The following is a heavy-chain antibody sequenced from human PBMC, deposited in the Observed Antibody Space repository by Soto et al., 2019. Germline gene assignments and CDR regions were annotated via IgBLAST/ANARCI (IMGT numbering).Heavy chain of an antibody. CDR3: ARDLGSYDSSGYYSYYFDY. J-gene: IGHJ4*02. Sequence: ASVKVSCKASGYTFTSYYMHWVRQAPGQGLEWMGIINPSGGSTSCAQKFQGRVTMTRDTSTSTVYMELSSLRSEDTAVYYCARDLGSYDSSGYYSYYFDYWGQGTLVTVSS. CDR1: GYTFTSYY. CDR2: INPSGGST. V-gene: IGHV1-46*01. D-gene: IGHD3-22*01.